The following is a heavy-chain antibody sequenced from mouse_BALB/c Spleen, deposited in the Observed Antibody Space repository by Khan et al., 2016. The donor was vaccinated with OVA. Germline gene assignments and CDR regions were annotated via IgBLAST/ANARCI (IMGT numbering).Heavy chain of an antibody. CDR2: ISTYSGNT. D-gene: IGHD2-3*01. Sequence: QVQLQQSGPELVRPGVSVKISCKGFGYTFTDYAIHWVKQSHAKSLEWVGLISTYSGNTNYNQKFKGKATRTVDKSSSTAYMELARLTSEDSSIYYCARPAYDGYYDYWGQGTTLTVSS. V-gene: IGHV1S137*01. CDR1: GYTFTDYA. CDR3: ARPAYDGYYDY. J-gene: IGHJ2*01.